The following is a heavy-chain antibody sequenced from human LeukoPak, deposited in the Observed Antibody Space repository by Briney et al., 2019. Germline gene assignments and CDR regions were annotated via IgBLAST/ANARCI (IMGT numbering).Heavy chain of an antibody. V-gene: IGHV1-2*04. D-gene: IGHD6-13*01. Sequence: GASVKVSCKASGYTFTGYYMHWVRHAPGQGLEWMGWINPNSGGTNYAQKFQGWVTMTRDTSVSTAYMELSRLRSDDTAVYYCARGVGRAAAGTLDYWGQGTLVTVSS. CDR3: ARGVGRAAAGTLDY. CDR2: INPNSGGT. J-gene: IGHJ4*02. CDR1: GYTFTGYY.